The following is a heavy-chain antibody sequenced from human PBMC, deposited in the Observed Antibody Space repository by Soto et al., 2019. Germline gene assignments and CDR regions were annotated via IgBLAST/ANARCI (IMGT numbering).Heavy chain of an antibody. J-gene: IGHJ6*02. CDR2: MNPNSGNT. CDR1: GYTFTSYD. Sequence: ASVKVSCKASGYTFTSYDINWVRQATGQGLEWMGWMNPNSGNTGYAQKFQGRVAMTRNTSISTAYMELSSLRSEDTAVYYCARVGAYDFWGGYYLNYYYYGMDVWGQGTTVTVSS. D-gene: IGHD3-3*01. CDR3: ARVGAYDFWGGYYLNYYYYGMDV. V-gene: IGHV1-8*01.